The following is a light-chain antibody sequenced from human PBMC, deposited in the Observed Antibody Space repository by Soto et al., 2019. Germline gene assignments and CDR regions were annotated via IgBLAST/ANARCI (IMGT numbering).Light chain of an antibody. CDR1: SSDIGGYDS. V-gene: IGLV2-14*01. CDR3: SSYTIDFTVV. Sequence: QSALTQPASLSGSPGQSITISCTGTSSDIGGYDSVSWYQQHPGRAPKLLISEVNNRPSGVSNRFSGSKSGNTASLTISGLQADDEAAYYCSSYTIDFTVVFGGGTKLTVL. CDR2: EVN. J-gene: IGLJ2*01.